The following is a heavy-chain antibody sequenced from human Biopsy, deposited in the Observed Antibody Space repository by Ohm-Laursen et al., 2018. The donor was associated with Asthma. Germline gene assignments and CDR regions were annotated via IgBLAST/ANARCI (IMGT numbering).Heavy chain of an antibody. CDR3: ASPSSSREILYYYYNMDI. CDR1: GGTFSSYA. CDR2: IIPIFGIA. J-gene: IGHJ6*02. Sequence: ASVKVSCKASGGTFSSYAISWVRQAPGQGLEWMGGIIPIFGIANYAQKFQGRVTITADIFTKTAYLEVSSLRSDDTAVYYCASPSSSREILYYYYNMDIWGQGTTVTV. D-gene: IGHD6-13*01. V-gene: IGHV1-69*10.